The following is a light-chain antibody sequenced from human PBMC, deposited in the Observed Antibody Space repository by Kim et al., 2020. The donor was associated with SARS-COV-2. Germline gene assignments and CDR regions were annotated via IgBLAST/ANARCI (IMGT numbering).Light chain of an antibody. CDR1: SSNIGAGYD. Sequence: QSVLTQSPSVSGAPGQRVTISCTGSSSNIGAGYDVHWYQQLPGTAPKLLIYNNSNRPSGVPDRFSGSKSGTSASLAITGLQAEDEADYYCQSYDSSLSGWVFGGGTQLTVL. CDR3: QSYDSSLSGWV. V-gene: IGLV1-40*01. CDR2: NNS. J-gene: IGLJ3*02.